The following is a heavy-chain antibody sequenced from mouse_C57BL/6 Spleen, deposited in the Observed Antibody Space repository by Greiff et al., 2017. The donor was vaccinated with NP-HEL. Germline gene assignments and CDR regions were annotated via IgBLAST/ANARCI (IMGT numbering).Heavy chain of an antibody. J-gene: IGHJ2*01. V-gene: IGHV14-4*01. CDR2: IDPENGDT. CDR3: TTDSTTNYFDY. D-gene: IGHD2-5*01. Sequence: VQLQQSGAELVRPGASVKLSCTASGFNIKDDYMHWVKQRPEQGLEWIGWIDPENGDTEYASKFQGKATITADPSSNTAYLQLSSLTSEDTAVYYCTTDSTTNYFDYWGQGTTLTVSS. CDR1: GFNIKDDY.